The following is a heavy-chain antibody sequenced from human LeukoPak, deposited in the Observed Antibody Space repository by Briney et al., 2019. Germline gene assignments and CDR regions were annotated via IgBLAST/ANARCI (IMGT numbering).Heavy chain of an antibody. Sequence: PSQTLSLTCTVSGGSISSSSDYWGWVRQPPGKVLEWIGSIYYSGSTYYNPSLRSRVTISVDTSKNQFSLKLSSVTAADTAVYYCARSGGYCGSTTCHVKYFDLWGRGTLVTVSS. CDR2: IYYSGST. D-gene: IGHD2-2*01. J-gene: IGHJ2*01. CDR3: ARSGGYCGSTTCHVKYFDL. CDR1: GGSISSSSDY. V-gene: IGHV4-39*01.